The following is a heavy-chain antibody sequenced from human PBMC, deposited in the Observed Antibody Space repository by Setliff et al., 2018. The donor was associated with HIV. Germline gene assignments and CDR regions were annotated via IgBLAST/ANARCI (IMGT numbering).Heavy chain of an antibody. J-gene: IGHJ4*02. CDR3: ARDLRGTQSSDY. CDR2: IYHSGST. Sequence: PSETLSLTCAVSGYSISSGYYWGWIRQPPGKGLEWIGSIYHSGSTYDSPSLKSRVTISVDTSKNQFSLKLRSVTAADTAVYYCARDLRGTQSSDYWGQGTLVTVSS. D-gene: IGHD1-1*01. V-gene: IGHV4-38-2*02. CDR1: GYSISSGYY.